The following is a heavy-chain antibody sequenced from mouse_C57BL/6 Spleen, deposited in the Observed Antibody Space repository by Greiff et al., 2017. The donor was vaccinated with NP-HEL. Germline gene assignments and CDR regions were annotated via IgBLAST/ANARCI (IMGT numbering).Heavy chain of an antibody. V-gene: IGHV1-64*01. CDR1: GYTFTSYW. J-gene: IGHJ4*01. D-gene: IGHD4-1*01. CDR3: ARAGTGTDAMDY. Sequence: VQLQQPGAELVKPGASVKLSCKASGYTFTSYWMHWVKQRPGQGLEWIGMIQPNSGSTNYNEKFKSKATLTVDKSSSPAYMQLSSLTSEDSAVYYCARAGTGTDAMDYWGQGTSVTVSS. CDR2: IQPNSGST.